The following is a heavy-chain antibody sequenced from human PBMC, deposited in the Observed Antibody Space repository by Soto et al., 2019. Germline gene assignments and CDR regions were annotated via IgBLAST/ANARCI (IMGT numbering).Heavy chain of an antibody. Sequence: NPGGSLRLSCAASGFTFSNAWMSWVRQAPGKGLEWVGRIKSKTDGGTTDYAAPVKGRFTISRDDSKNTLYLQMNSLKTEDTAVYYCTTDHGYSSGWYVDYYYGMDVWGQGTTVTVSS. J-gene: IGHJ6*02. CDR2: IKSKTDGGTT. V-gene: IGHV3-15*01. CDR1: GFTFSNAW. D-gene: IGHD6-19*01. CDR3: TTDHGYSSGWYVDYYYGMDV.